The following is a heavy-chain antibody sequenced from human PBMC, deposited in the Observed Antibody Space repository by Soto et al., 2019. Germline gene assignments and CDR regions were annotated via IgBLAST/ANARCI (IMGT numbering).Heavy chain of an antibody. V-gene: IGHV3-33*06. CDR3: AKDRMGGTYAYNFDY. CDR2: IWYDGSNK. D-gene: IGHD1-26*01. J-gene: IGHJ4*02. Sequence: GGSLRLSCAASGFTFSSYGMHWVRQAPGKGLEWVAVIWYDGSNKYYADSVKGRFTISRDNSKNTLYLQMNSLRAEDTAVYYCAKDRMGGTYAYNFDYWGQGSVVTVSS. CDR1: GFTFSSYG.